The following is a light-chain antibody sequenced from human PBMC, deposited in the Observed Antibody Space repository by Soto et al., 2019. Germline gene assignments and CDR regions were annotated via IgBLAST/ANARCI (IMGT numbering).Light chain of an antibody. V-gene: IGLV2-14*01. Sequence: QSALTQPASVSGSPGQSITISCTGTSSDVGGYNYVSWYQQHPGKAPKLMIYEVSNWPSGVSDRFSGSKSGNTASLTISGLQAEDEADYYCSSYTSSSTVVFGTETKLTVL. CDR2: EVS. J-gene: IGLJ1*01. CDR3: SSYTSSSTVV. CDR1: SSDVGGYNY.